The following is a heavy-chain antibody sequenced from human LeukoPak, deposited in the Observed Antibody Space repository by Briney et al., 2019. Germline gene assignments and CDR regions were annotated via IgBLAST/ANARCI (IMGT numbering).Heavy chain of an antibody. CDR1: GFTFSSYW. Sequence: GGSLRLSCAASGFTFSSYWMNWVRQAPGKGLEWVANIKQDGSEKYYVDSVKGRFIISRDNAKNPLYLQMNSLRAEDTAVYYCARDHRGIYSPFDYWGQGTLVTASS. CDR3: ARDHRGIYSPFDY. J-gene: IGHJ4*02. V-gene: IGHV3-7*01. CDR2: IKQDGSEK. D-gene: IGHD2-21*01.